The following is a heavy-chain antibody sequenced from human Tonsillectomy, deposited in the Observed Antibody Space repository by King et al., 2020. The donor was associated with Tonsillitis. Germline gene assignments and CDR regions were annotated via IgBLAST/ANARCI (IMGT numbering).Heavy chain of an antibody. Sequence: VQLVESGGGLVQPGRSLRLSCAASGFTFDDYAMHWVRQAPGKGLEWVSGISWNSGSIGYADSVKGRFTISRDNAKNSLYLQMNSLRAEDTALYYCAKDKGNYDDVWGSQLRPYYFDYWGQGTLVTVSS. D-gene: IGHD3-16*01. V-gene: IGHV3-9*01. J-gene: IGHJ4*02. CDR1: GFTFDDYA. CDR2: ISWNSGSI. CDR3: AKDKGNYDDVWGSQLRPYYFDY.